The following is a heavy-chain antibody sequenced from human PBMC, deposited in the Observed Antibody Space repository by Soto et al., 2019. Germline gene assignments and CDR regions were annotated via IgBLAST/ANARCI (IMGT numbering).Heavy chain of an antibody. CDR3: VKEARPRRGNWNYGDY. Sequence: GGSLRLSCSASGFTFSSYAMHWVRQAPGKGLDYVSAISSNGGSTYYADSVKGRFTISRDNSKNTLYLQMSSLRAEDTAVYYCVKEARPRRGNWNYGDYWGQGTLVTVSS. CDR2: ISSNGGST. CDR1: GFTFSSYA. V-gene: IGHV3-64D*06. J-gene: IGHJ4*02. D-gene: IGHD1-7*01.